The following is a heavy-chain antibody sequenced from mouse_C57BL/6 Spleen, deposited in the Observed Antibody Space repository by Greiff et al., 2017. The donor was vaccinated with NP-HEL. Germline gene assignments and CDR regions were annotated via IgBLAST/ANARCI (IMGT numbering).Heavy chain of an antibody. J-gene: IGHJ2*01. CDR1: GYTFTDYN. CDR3: ARGAGTTVVEDFDY. Sequence: EVQLQQSGPELVKPGASVKIPCKASGYTFTDYNMDWVKQSHGKSLEWIGDINPNNGGNIYNQKFKGKATLTVNKSSSTASMELRSLTSEDTAVYYCARGAGTTVVEDFDYWGQGTTLTVSS. V-gene: IGHV1-18*01. CDR2: INPNNGGN. D-gene: IGHD1-1*01.